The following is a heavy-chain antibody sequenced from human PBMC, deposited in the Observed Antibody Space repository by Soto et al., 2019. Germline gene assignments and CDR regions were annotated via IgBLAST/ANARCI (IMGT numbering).Heavy chain of an antibody. D-gene: IGHD6-19*01. CDR1: GITFDTYA. CDR2: ISTGGAST. Sequence: PGGSLRLSCAASGITFDTYAMGWVRQAPGKGLEWVSAISTGGASTSFADSVEGRFTISRDNSENTLYLQMSSLRVEDTAVYYCAKGDSGWPLRYFDYWGQGILVTVSS. CDR3: AKGDSGWPLRYFDY. J-gene: IGHJ4*02. V-gene: IGHV3-23*01.